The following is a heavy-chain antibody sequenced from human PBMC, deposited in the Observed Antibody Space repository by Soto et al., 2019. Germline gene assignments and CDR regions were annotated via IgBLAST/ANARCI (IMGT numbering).Heavy chain of an antibody. CDR2: IYYSGST. J-gene: IGHJ4*02. V-gene: IGHV4-39*07. CDR1: VGYIRSSSSY. CDR3: ARGEEKYFDY. Sequence: SETLSRTYIVSVGYIRSSSSYRGWIRQPPGKGLEWIGSIYYSGSTYYNPSLKSRVTISVDTSKNQFSLKLSSVTAADTAVYYCARGEEKYFDYWGQGTLVTVSS.